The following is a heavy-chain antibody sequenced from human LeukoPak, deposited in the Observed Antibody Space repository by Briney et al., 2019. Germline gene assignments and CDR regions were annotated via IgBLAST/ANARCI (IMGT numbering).Heavy chain of an antibody. CDR1: GGTFSSYA. CDR2: MNPDSGKT. Sequence: GASVKVSCKASGGTFSSYAISWVRQAPGQGLEWMGWMNPDSGKTGYAQKFQGRVTMTRNTSISTAYMELSSLTSEDTALYFCARGNSAFNLWGQGTMVTVSS. J-gene: IGHJ3*01. CDR3: ARGNSAFNL. V-gene: IGHV1-8*02.